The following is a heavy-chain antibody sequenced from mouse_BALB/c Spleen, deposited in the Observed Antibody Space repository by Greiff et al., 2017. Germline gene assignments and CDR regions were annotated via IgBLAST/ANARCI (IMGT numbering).Heavy chain of an antibody. J-gene: IGHJ4*01. CDR3: ARHEDGNYVDYYAMDY. Sequence: EVQLVESGGDLVKPGGSLKLSCAASGFTFSSYGMSWVRQTPDKRLEWVATISSGGSYTYYPDSVKGRFTISRDNAKNTLYLQMSSLKSEDTAMYYCARHEDGNYVDYYAMDYWGQGTSVTVSS. CDR1: GFTFSSYG. V-gene: IGHV5-6*01. D-gene: IGHD2-1*01. CDR2: ISSGGSYT.